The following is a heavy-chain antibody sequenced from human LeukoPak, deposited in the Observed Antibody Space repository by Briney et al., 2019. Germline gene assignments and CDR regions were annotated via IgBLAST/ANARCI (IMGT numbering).Heavy chain of an antibody. V-gene: IGHV4-59*01. CDR1: GGSISSYY. CDR3: ASVRGRFDLTEGYYFDY. CDR2: IYYSGST. J-gene: IGHJ4*02. Sequence: SETLSLTCTVSGGSISSYYWSWIRQPPGKGLEWIGYIYYSGSTNYNPSLKSRVTISVDTSKNQFSLKLSSVTAADTAVYYCASVRGRFDLTEGYYFDYWGQGTLVTVSS. D-gene: IGHD3-16*01.